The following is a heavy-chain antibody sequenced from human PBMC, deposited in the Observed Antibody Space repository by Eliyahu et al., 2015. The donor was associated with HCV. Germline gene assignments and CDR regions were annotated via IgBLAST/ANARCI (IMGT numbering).Heavy chain of an antibody. D-gene: IGHD6-19*01. Sequence: IGSIYYSGTTYYTPSLKSRVTISVDTPKNQFSLKLSSVTAADAAVYYCARHETSGWSGGFDYWGQGTLVTVSS. V-gene: IGHV4-39*01. J-gene: IGHJ4*02. CDR2: IYYSGTT. CDR3: ARHETSGWSGGFDY.